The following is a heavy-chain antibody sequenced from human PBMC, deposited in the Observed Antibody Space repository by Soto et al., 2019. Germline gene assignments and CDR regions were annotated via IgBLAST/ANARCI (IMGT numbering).Heavy chain of an antibody. CDR1: GGSFSGYY. J-gene: IGHJ4*02. D-gene: IGHD6-19*01. V-gene: IGHV4-34*01. CDR2: IHHSGST. CDR3: ARGGQWLPVY. Sequence: QVQLQQWGAGLLKPSETLSLTCAVYGGSFSGYYWSWIRQPPGKGLEWIGDIHHSGSTNYNPSLTSRVTISADTSKNQFSLTLSSMTPADTAVYYCARGGQWLPVYWGQGTLVTVSS.